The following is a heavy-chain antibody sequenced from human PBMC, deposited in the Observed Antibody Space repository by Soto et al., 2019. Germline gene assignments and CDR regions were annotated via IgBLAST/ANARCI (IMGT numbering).Heavy chain of an antibody. Sequence: SETLSLTCAVSGGSISSGGYSWSWIRQPPGKGLEWIGYIYYSGSTNYNPSLKSRVTISVDTSKNQFSLKLSSVSAADTAVYYCARTPDSGRNWFDPWGQGTQVTVSS. V-gene: IGHV4-61*08. J-gene: IGHJ5*02. CDR3: ARTPDSGRNWFDP. CDR1: GGSISSGGYS. CDR2: IYYSGST. D-gene: IGHD6-19*01.